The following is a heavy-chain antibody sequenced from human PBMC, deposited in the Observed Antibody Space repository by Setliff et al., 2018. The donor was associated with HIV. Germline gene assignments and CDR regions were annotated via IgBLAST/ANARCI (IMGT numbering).Heavy chain of an antibody. J-gene: IGHJ4*02. CDR1: GGSISTYY. CDR2: IYFTGSS. CDR3: ASPHYFDSNGYYN. D-gene: IGHD3-22*01. V-gene: IGHV4-59*01. Sequence: SETLSLTCTVSGGSISTYYWSWIRQPPGKGLEWIGSIYFTGSSDNNPSLKSRVTLSVDTSKHQFSLKLSSVTAADTAVYYCASPHYFDSNGYYNWGQGTLVTVSS.